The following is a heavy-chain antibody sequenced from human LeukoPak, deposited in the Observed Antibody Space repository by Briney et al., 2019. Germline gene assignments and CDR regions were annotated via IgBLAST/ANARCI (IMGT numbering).Heavy chain of an antibody. CDR2: ISAYNGNT. CDR1: GYTFTTYG. CDR3: ARDPRYGGNAGAFDI. J-gene: IGHJ3*02. Sequence: ASVKVSCTASGYTFTTYGFTWVRQAPGQGLEWTGWISAYNGNTHYAQKLQGRVTMTTDTSTSTAYMELRSLTSDDTAMYYCARDPRYGGNAGAFDIWGQGTMVTVSS. V-gene: IGHV1-18*01. D-gene: IGHD4-23*01.